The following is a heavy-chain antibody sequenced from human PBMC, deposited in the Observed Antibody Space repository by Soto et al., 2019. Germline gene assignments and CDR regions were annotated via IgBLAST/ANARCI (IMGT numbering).Heavy chain of an antibody. D-gene: IGHD6-13*01. CDR2: ISWNSGNI. V-gene: IGHV3-9*01. J-gene: IGHJ2*01. Sequence: EVQLVESGGGLEQPGRSLRLSCAASGFTFDDYAMHWVRQAPGKGLEWVSGISWNSGNIGYADSVQGRFTISRDNAKNSLYLQMNTLRDEYTALYHCARAATGYSSRSTHFFWYFDLWGRGTLVTVSS. CDR3: ARAATGYSSRSTHFFWYFDL. CDR1: GFTFDDYA.